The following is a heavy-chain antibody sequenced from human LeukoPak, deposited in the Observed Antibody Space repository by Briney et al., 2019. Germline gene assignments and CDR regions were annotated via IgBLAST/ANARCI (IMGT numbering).Heavy chain of an antibody. J-gene: IGHJ4*02. CDR2: IYPSGST. Sequence: SETLSLTCAVSGGSISSGGYSWSWIRQPPGKGLEWIGYIYPSGSTYSNPSLKSRVTISVDRAKNQFSLKLSSVTAAAPAVYYCARGKRSGQWLAFYDYWGPGTLVTVSS. CDR1: GGSISSGGYS. CDR3: ARGKRSGQWLAFYDY. D-gene: IGHD6-19*01. V-gene: IGHV4-30-2*01.